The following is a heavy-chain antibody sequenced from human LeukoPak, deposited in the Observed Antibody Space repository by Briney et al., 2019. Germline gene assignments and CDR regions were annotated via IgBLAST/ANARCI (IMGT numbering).Heavy chain of an antibody. V-gene: IGHV1-2*02. D-gene: IGHD2-2*01. CDR2: INPNSGGT. J-gene: IGHJ4*02. CDR1: GYTFTGYY. CDR3: ARIVPSPGAANYFDY. Sequence: ASVKVSCKVSGYTFTGYYMHWVRQAPGQGLEWMGWINPNSGGTNYAQKFQGRVTMTRDTSISTAYMELSRLRSDDTAVYYCARIVPSPGAANYFDYWGQGTLVTVSS.